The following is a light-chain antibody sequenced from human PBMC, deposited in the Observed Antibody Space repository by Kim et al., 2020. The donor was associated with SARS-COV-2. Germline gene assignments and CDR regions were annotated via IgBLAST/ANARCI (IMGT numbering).Light chain of an antibody. CDR1: QGISNY. J-gene: IGKJ1*01. V-gene: IGKV1-17*03. CDR2: VAS. Sequence: IQMTLSPSAMSASVGDRVTITCRASQGISNYLAWFQQKPGKVPKRLIYVASNLQSGVPSRFSGSGSGTEFTLTISNLQPEDFATYSFLQHNDYPRTFGQGTKVDIK. CDR3: LQHNDYPRT.